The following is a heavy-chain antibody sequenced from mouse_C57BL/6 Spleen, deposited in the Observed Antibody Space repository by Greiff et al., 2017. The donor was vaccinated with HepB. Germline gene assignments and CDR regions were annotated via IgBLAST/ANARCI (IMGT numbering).Heavy chain of an antibody. CDR1: GYTFTDYY. CDR3: ARGSMVTLFDY. J-gene: IGHJ2*01. D-gene: IGHD2-2*01. CDR2: INPNNGGT. V-gene: IGHV1-26*01. Sequence: VQLQQSGPELVKPGASVKISCKASGYTFTDYYMNWVKQSHGKSLEWIGDINPNNGGTSYNQKFKGKATLTVDKSSSTAYMELRSLTSEDSAVYYCARGSMVTLFDYWGQGTTLTVSS.